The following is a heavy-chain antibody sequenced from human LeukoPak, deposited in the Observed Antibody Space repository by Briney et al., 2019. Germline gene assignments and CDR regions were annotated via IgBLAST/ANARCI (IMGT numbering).Heavy chain of an antibody. CDR1: GFNFDAYA. CDR3: AKDMWRSGESDYDY. V-gene: IGHV3-43*02. Sequence: GESLRLSCAASGFNFDAYAMHWVRQAPGKGLQWVSLISADGGITYNADSVKGRFTISRDNSKNSLSLQMNSLRTEDTALYYCAKDMWRSGESDYDYWGQGTLVTASS. J-gene: IGHJ4*02. D-gene: IGHD3-10*01. CDR2: ISADGGIT.